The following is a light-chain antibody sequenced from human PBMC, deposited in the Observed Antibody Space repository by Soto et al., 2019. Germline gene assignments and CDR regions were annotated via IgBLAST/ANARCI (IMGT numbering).Light chain of an antibody. V-gene: IGLV1-40*01. J-gene: IGLJ1*01. CDR3: QSYDSSLSASYV. Sequence: QSVLTQPPSVSGAPGQSVTISCTGCSSNIGAGCEVHWYQHLPGKAPKLLIYGNTNRPSGVPDRFSGSKSGTSASLAITGLQAEDEADYYCQSYDSSLSASYVFGGGTKVTAL. CDR2: GNT. CDR1: SSNIGAGCE.